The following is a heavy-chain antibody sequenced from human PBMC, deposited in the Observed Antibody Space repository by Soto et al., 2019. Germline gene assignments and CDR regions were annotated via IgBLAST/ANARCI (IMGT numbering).Heavy chain of an antibody. CDR3: ARDSWGYCSGGSCYQV. CDR2: ISYDGSNK. Sequence: QVQLVESGGGVVQPGRSLRLSCAASGFTFSSYAMHWVRQAPGKGLEWVAVISYDGSNKYYADSVKGRFTISRDNSKNTLYLQMNSLRAEDTAVYYCARDSWGYCSGGSCYQVWGQGTMVTVSS. CDR1: GFTFSSYA. D-gene: IGHD2-15*01. V-gene: IGHV3-30-3*01. J-gene: IGHJ3*01.